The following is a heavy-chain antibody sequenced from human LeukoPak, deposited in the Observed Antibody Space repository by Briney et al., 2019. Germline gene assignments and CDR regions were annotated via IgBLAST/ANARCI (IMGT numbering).Heavy chain of an antibody. CDR2: IIPMFGTV. CDR1: GGXFSSYA. D-gene: IGHD2-21*02. V-gene: IGHV1-69*13. J-gene: IGHJ6*02. Sequence: GASVKVSCKASGGXFSSYAISWVRQAPGQGHEWLGGIIPMFGTVNYAQKIQGRVTITADESTRTAYMDLSSLRSEDTALYYCARAVVTSMPYYYYAMDAWGQGTTVTVSS. CDR3: ARAVVTSMPYYYYAMDA.